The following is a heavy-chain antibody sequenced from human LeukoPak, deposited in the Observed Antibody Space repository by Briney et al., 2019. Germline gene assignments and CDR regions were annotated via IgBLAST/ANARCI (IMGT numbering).Heavy chain of an antibody. CDR1: GFTFSAYA. D-gene: IGHD5-24*01. Sequence: GGSLRLSCAASGFTFSAYAMAWVRQAPGKGLEWVSAISGSGGSTYYADSVKGRFTISRDNSKNTLYLQMNSLRAEDTAVYYCAKGGRCLQKQLDYWGQGTLVTVSS. CDR3: AKGGRCLQKQLDY. V-gene: IGHV3-23*01. J-gene: IGHJ4*02. CDR2: ISGSGGST.